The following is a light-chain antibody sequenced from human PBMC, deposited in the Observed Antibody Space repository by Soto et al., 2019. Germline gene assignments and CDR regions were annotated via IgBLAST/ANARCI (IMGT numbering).Light chain of an antibody. CDR1: SSYVGAYGF. Sequence: QSVLTQPASVSGSPGQSITISCTGTSSYVGAYGFVSWYQQHPDKAPKLMIYEVRNRPSGVSNRFSGSKSVNTATLTISGLQAEDEADYYCSSYTTSSTRVFGTGTKVTVL. CDR2: EVR. V-gene: IGLV2-14*03. J-gene: IGLJ1*01. CDR3: SSYTTSSTRV.